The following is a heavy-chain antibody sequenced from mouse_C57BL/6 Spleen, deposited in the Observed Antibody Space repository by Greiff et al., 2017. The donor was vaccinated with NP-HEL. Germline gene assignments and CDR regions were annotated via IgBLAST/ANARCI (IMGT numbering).Heavy chain of an antibody. CDR2: ISSGSSTI. CDR3: ASSHYYGTLYYAMDY. CDR1: GFTFSDYG. J-gene: IGHJ4*01. Sequence: EVQLVESGGGLVKPGGSLKLSCAASGFTFSDYGMHWVRQAPEKGLEWVAYISSGSSTIYYADTVKGRFTISRDNAKNTLFLQMTSLRSEDTAMYYCASSHYYGTLYYAMDYWGQGTSVTVSS. V-gene: IGHV5-17*01. D-gene: IGHD1-1*01.